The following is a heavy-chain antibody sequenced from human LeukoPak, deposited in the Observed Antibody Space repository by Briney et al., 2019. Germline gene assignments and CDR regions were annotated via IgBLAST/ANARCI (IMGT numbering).Heavy chain of an antibody. V-gene: IGHV4-34*01. J-gene: IGHJ4*02. CDR1: GGSFSGYY. CDR2: INHSGST. CDR3: ARGHTAVTRHFDF. D-gene: IGHD4-17*01. Sequence: SETLSLTCAVYGGSFSGYYWSWIRQPPGKGLEWIGEINHSGSTNYNPSLKSRVTISVDTSKNQFSLKLSSVTAADTAVYYCARGHTAVTRHFDFWGQGTLVTVSS.